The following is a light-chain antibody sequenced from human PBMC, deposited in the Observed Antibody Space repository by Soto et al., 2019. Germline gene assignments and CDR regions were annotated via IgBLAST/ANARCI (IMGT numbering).Light chain of an antibody. Sequence: QSALTQPASVSGSPGRSITISCTGTSSDVGGYNYVSWYQQHPGKAPKLMIYDVSNRPSGVSNRFSGSKSGNTASLTISGLQAEDEADYYCSSYTSSSPLFGGGTKLTVL. CDR2: DVS. CDR3: SSYTSSSPL. CDR1: SSDVGGYNY. J-gene: IGLJ2*01. V-gene: IGLV2-14*01.